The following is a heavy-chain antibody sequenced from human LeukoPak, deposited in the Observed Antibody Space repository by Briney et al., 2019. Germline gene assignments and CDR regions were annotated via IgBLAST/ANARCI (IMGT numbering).Heavy chain of an antibody. CDR2: IYYSGST. CDR3: ARAVTKAFGDEYYFDY. V-gene: IGHV4-30-4*08. Sequence: PSETLSLTCTVSGGSISSGDYYWSWIRQPPGKGLEWIGCIYYSGSTYYNPSLKSRVTISVDTCKNQFSLKLSSVTAADTAVYYCARAVTKAFGDEYYFDYWGQGTLVTVSS. D-gene: IGHD3-10*01. CDR1: GGSISSGDYY. J-gene: IGHJ4*02.